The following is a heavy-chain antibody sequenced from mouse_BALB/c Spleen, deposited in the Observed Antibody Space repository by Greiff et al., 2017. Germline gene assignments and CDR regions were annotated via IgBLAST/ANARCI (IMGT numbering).Heavy chain of an antibody. V-gene: IGHV5-6-5*01. CDR3: ARGEYGNPWFAY. Sequence: EVQLVESGGGLVKPGGSLKLSCAASGFTFSSYAMSWFRQTPEKRLEWVASISSGGSTYYPDSVKGRFTISRDNARNILYLQMSSLRSEDTAMYYCARGEYGNPWFAYWGQGTLVTVSA. CDR1: GFTFSSYA. CDR2: ISSGGST. D-gene: IGHD2-10*02. J-gene: IGHJ3*01.